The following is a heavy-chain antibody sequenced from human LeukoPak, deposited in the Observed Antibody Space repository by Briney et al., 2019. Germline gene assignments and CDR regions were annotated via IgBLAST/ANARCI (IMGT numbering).Heavy chain of an antibody. V-gene: IGHV3-23*01. Sequence: GGSLRLSCVASGFTLSSYGMSWVRQAAGKGLEWVATIASGGTTFYADSVKGRFTVSRDNSKNTLILQVNSLRAEDTAVYFCAKVRAPRSAFDVWGQGTMVTVSS. J-gene: IGHJ3*01. CDR3: AKVRAPRSAFDV. CDR2: IASGGTT. CDR1: GFTLSSYG.